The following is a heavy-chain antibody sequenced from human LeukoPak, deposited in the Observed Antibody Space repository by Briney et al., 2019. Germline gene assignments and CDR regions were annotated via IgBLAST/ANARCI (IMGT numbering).Heavy chain of an antibody. D-gene: IGHD2-8*01. CDR2: LYTSGST. CDR1: GGSISSYY. V-gene: IGHV4-4*07. J-gene: IGHJ4*02. Sequence: SETLSLTCTVSGGSISSYYWSWIRQPAGKGLEWIGRLYTSGSTDYDPSLKSRVTMSVDTSKNRFSLKVSSVTAADTAVYYCARDANGVCDYWGQGTLVTVSS. CDR3: ARDANGVCDY.